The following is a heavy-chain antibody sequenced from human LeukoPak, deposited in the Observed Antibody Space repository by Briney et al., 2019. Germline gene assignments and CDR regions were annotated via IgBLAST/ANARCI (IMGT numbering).Heavy chain of an antibody. CDR3: ARGILYYYYMDV. CDR1: GYTFTSYY. V-gene: IGHV1-46*01. Sequence: ASVKVSCKASGYTFTSYYMHWVRQAPGQGLEWMGIINPSGGSTSYAQKFQGRVTITTDESTSTAYMELSSLRSEDTAVYYCARGILYYYYMDVWGKGTTVTVSS. J-gene: IGHJ6*03. D-gene: IGHD3-3*01. CDR2: INPSGGST.